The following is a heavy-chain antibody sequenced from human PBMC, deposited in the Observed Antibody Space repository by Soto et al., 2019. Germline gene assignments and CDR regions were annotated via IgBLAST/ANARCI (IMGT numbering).Heavy chain of an antibody. CDR2: ISGSGGST. CDR3: AKDRLDYISNWDY. Sequence: HPGGSLRLSCAASGFTFSSYAMSWVRQAPGKGLEWVSAISGSGGSTYYADSVKGRFTISRDNSKNTLYLQMNNLRAEDTAMYYCAKDRLDYISNWDYWGPGTLVTVSS. J-gene: IGHJ4*02. CDR1: GFTFSSYA. V-gene: IGHV3-23*01. D-gene: IGHD6-13*01.